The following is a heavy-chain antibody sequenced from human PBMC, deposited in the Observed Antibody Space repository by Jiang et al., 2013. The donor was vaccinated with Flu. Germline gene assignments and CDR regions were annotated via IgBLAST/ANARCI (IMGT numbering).Heavy chain of an antibody. V-gene: IGHV3-7*03. CDR2: IKQDGSET. CDR1: GFIFSDYW. Sequence: QLVESGGDLVQPGGSLRLSCAGSGFIFSDYWMRWVRQAPGKGLEWVANIKQDGSETFYADSVKGRFTISRDNTRNSLFLQMNSLRGEDTAVYFCTCPPDHWGQGTRVTVSS. J-gene: IGHJ5*02. CDR3: TCPPDH.